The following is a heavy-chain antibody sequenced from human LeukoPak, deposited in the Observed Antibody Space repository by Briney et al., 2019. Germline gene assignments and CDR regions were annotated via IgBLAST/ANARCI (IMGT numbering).Heavy chain of an antibody. CDR2: VRSKAYRGTI. V-gene: IGHV3-49*04. CDR3: ARGPIQLWIHNAMDV. CDR1: GFTFGDDA. D-gene: IGHD1-1*01. J-gene: IGHJ6*02. Sequence: GGSLRLSCTGSGFTFGDDAMSWVRQAPGKGLEWVGFVRSKAYRGTIEYAASVKGRFTISRDDSASIAYQQMNSLKIEDTAVYYCARGPIQLWIHNAMDVWGQGTTVTVS.